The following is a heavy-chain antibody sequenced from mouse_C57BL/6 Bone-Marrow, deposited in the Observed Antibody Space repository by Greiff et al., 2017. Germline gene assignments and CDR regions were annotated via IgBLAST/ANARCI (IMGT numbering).Heavy chain of an antibody. CDR1: EYEFPSHD. Sequence: EVQGVESGGGLVQPGESLKLSCESNEYEFPSHDMSWVRKTPEKRLELVAAINSDGGSTYYPDTMERRFIISRDNTKKTLYLQMSSLRSEDTALYYCASYYGSSYVDYFDYWGQGTTLTVSS. D-gene: IGHD1-1*01. J-gene: IGHJ2*01. CDR2: INSDGGST. CDR3: ASYYGSSYVDYFDY. V-gene: IGHV5-2*01.